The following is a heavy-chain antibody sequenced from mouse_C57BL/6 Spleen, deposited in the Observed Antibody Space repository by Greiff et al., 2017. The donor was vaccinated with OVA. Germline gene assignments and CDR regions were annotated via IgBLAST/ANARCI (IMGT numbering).Heavy chain of an antibody. Sequence: QVQLKQPGAELVRPGSSVKLSCKASGYTFTSYWMHWVKQRPIQGLEWIGNIDPSDSETHYNQKFKDKATLTVDKSSSSAYMQLSSLTSEDSAVYYCARKIYDGYTDYWGQGTTLTVSS. CDR2: IDPSDSET. CDR1: GYTFTSYW. CDR3: ARKIYDGYTDY. V-gene: IGHV1-52*01. D-gene: IGHD2-3*01. J-gene: IGHJ2*01.